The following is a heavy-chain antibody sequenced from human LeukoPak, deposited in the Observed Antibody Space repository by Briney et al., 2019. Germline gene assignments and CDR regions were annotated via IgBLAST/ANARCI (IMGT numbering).Heavy chain of an antibody. Sequence: GESLRISCKGSGYSFNRYWIGWVRQMPGKGLQWMGIIYPSDSDTRYSPSFQGQVTISADKSISTAYLQWSSLKASDTAVYYCASRGGKSYFHTWGQGTLVTVSS. V-gene: IGHV5-51*01. D-gene: IGHD1-26*01. J-gene: IGHJ1*01. CDR2: IYPSDSDT. CDR1: GYSFNRYW. CDR3: ASRGGKSYFHT.